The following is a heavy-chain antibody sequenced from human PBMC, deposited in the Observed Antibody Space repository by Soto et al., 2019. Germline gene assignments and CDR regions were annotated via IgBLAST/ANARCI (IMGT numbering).Heavy chain of an antibody. V-gene: IGHV1-8*01. J-gene: IGHJ3*02. D-gene: IGHD6-13*01. CDR3: ARAFLYSSSWYLSSGGGTDI. CDR2: MNPNSGNT. CDR1: GYTFTSYD. Sequence: QVQLVQSGAEVKKPGASVKVSCKASGYTFTSYDINWVRQATGQGLEWMGWMNPNSGNTGYAQKFQGRVTMTRNTSISTAYMELSSLRSEDTAVYYCARAFLYSSSWYLSSGGGTDIWGQGTMVTVSS.